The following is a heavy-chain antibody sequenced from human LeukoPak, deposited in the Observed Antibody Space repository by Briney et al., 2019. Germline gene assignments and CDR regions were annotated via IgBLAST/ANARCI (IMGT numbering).Heavy chain of an antibody. V-gene: IGHV3-43*02. CDR2: ISWDGGST. J-gene: IGHJ4*02. CDR1: GFTFDDYA. Sequence: GGSLRLSCAASGFTFDDYAMHWVRQAPGKGLEWVSLISWDGGSTYYADSVKGRFTISKDNSKNSLYLQMNSLRTEDTALYYCAKDPPYYYDSSGYYPDYWGQGTLVTVSS. CDR3: AKDPPYYYDSSGYYPDY. D-gene: IGHD3-22*01.